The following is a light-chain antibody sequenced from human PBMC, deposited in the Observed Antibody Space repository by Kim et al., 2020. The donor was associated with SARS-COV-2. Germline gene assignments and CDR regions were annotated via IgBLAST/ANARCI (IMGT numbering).Light chain of an antibody. CDR1: SSDIGGYNY. Sequence: SALTQPPSASGSPGQSVTISCTGTSSDIGGYNYVTWYQQYPGKAPKLMIYEVTKRPSGVPGRFSGSKSGNTASLTVSGLQAEDEADYYCSSYAGSNNFVFGTGTKVTVL. J-gene: IGLJ1*01. V-gene: IGLV2-8*01. CDR3: SSYAGSNNFV. CDR2: EVT.